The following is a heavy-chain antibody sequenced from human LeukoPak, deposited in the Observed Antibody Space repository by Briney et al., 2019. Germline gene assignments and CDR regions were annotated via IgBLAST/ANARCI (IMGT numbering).Heavy chain of an antibody. CDR3: AGPSGYGYGYDAFDI. CDR2: IYYSGST. V-gene: IGHV4-59*08. CDR1: GGSISSYY. Sequence: SETLSLTCTVSGGSISSYYWSWIRQPPGKGLEWIGYIYYSGSTNYNPSLKSRVTISVDTSKNQFSLKLSSVTAADTAVYYCAGPSGYGYGYDAFDIWGQGTMVTVSS. J-gene: IGHJ3*02. D-gene: IGHD5-18*01.